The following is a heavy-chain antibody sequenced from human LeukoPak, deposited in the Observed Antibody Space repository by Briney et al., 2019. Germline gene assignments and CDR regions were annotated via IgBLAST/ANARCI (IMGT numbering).Heavy chain of an antibody. J-gene: IGHJ4*02. D-gene: IGHD6-13*01. CDR3: ARGSGWYRL. Sequence: PSETLSLTCTVSGGSISSSSYYWGWIRQPPGKGLEWIGSFYYSGSTYYNPSLKSRVTISVDTSKNQFSLKLSSVTAADTAVYYCARGSGWYRLWGQGTLVTVSS. CDR1: GGSISSSSYY. CDR2: FYYSGST. V-gene: IGHV4-39*07.